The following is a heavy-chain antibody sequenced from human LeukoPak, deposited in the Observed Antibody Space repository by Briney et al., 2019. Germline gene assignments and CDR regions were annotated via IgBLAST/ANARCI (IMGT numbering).Heavy chain of an antibody. CDR2: IIPILGIA. J-gene: IGHJ4*02. V-gene: IGHV1-69*04. D-gene: IGHD3-22*01. CDR1: GGTFSSYT. CDR3: ARDPSHDSSGYYLDY. Sequence: SVKVSCKASGGTFSSYTISWVRQAPGQGLEWMGRIIPILGIANYAQKFQGRVTITADKSTSTAYMELSSLRSEDTAGYYCARDPSHDSSGYYLDYWGQGTLVTVSS.